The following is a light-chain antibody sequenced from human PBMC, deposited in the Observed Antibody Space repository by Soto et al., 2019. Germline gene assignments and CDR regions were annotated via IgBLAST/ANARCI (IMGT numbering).Light chain of an antibody. CDR2: AAS. V-gene: IGKV1-9*01. CDR1: QGISSY. J-gene: IGKJ1*01. CDR3: QQSYSTPRT. Sequence: IQLTQSPSSLSASVGDRVTITCRASQGISSYLAWYQQKPGKAPKLLIYAASTLQSGVPSRFSGSGSGTDFTLTISSLQPEDFATYYCQQSYSTPRTFGQGTKVEI.